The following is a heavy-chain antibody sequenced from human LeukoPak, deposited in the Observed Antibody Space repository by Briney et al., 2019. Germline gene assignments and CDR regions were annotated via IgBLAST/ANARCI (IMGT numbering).Heavy chain of an antibody. CDR2: IFHSGDT. CDR3: ATQVLNSDY. Sequence: SETLSLTCTVSGYSISSGYYWGWIRQPPGKGLEWIGNIFHSGDTQYNPSLQSRVTLSVDTSKNQFSLNLHSVTAADTAVYYCATQVLNSDYWGQGTLVTVSS. D-gene: IGHD1-14*01. J-gene: IGHJ4*02. V-gene: IGHV4-38-2*02. CDR1: GYSISSGYY.